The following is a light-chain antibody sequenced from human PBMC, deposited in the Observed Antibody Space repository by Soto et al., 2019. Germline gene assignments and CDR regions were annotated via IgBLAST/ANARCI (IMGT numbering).Light chain of an antibody. CDR1: QSVRSY. V-gene: IGKV3-11*01. CDR2: DAS. CDR3: QQYGRSPFT. J-gene: IGKJ2*01. Sequence: EIVLTQSPATLSLSPGERATLSCRASQSVRSYLAWYQQKPGQSPRLLISDASSRATGIPARFSGSGSETDFTLTISSLEPEDFAVYYCQQYGRSPFTFGQGTKLQIK.